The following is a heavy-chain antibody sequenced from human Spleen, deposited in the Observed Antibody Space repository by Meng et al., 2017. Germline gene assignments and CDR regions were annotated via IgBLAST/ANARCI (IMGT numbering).Heavy chain of an antibody. CDR2: ISWNSGRT. D-gene: IGHD3-10*01. V-gene: IGHV3-9*01. CDR1: KFRFDDYA. J-gene: IGHJ5*02. CDR3: ARDYELRGYYGSGSYLNWFDP. Sequence: SLKISCAASKFRFDDYAMHWVRQAPGKGLEWVSGISWNSGRTAYADSVKGRFTISRDDAKNSLYLQMNSLRAEDTAVYYCARDYELRGYYGSGSYLNWFDPWGQGTLVTVSS.